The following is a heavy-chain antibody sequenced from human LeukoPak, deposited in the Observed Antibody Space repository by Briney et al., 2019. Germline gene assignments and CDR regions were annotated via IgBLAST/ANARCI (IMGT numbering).Heavy chain of an antibody. J-gene: IGHJ4*02. CDR1: GFTSSDYY. CDR2: ISSSGSAI. CDR3: AGGYSGYDYEGPFDY. Sequence: GGSLRLSCAASGFTSSDYYMSWIRQAPGKGLEWVSYISSSGSAIYYADSVKGRFTISRDNAKNSLYLQMNSLRAEDTAVYYCAGGYSGYDYEGPFDYWGQGTLVTVSS. V-gene: IGHV3-11*01. D-gene: IGHD5-12*01.